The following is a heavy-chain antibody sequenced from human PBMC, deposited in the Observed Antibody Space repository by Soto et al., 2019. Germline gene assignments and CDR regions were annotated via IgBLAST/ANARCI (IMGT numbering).Heavy chain of an antibody. CDR2: ISDRGTT. Sequence: QVQLQQSGPGLVKPSGTLSLTCAVSGDSMSNSDWWSWVRQPLGQGLEWIGEISDRGTTNYHPSLKSRVTISIDKSKNQFSLKLLSVTAADTALYYCAIFRGSCTDWGQGTLVTVSS. D-gene: IGHD1-26*01. CDR3: AIFRGSCTD. CDR1: GDSMSNSDW. V-gene: IGHV4-4*02. J-gene: IGHJ4*02.